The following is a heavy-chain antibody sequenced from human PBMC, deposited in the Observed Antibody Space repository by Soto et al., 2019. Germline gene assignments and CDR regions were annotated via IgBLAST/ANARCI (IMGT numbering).Heavy chain of an antibody. CDR2: IYYSGST. CDR1: GGSISSSSYY. D-gene: IGHD3-10*01. V-gene: IGHV4-39*01. Sequence: SETLSVTCTVSGGSISSSSYYWGWIRKPPGKGLEWIGSIYYSGSTYYNPSLKSRVTISVDTSKNQFSLKLSSVTAADTAVYYCARLEVRFGATDAFDIWGQGTMVTVSS. CDR3: ARLEVRFGATDAFDI. J-gene: IGHJ3*02.